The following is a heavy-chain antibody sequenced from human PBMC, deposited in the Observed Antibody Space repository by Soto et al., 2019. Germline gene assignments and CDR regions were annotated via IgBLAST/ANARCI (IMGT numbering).Heavy chain of an antibody. Sequence: SQTLSLTCAISGDSVWRNSDAWNWIRQSPSRGLEWLGRTYYRSKWYNDYAVSVKSRITINKDTSKNQFSLQLNSVTPEDTAVYYCARNDIVATISHWYFDLWGRGTLVTVSS. J-gene: IGHJ2*01. CDR1: GDSVWRNSDA. D-gene: IGHD5-12*01. CDR2: TYYRSKWYN. V-gene: IGHV6-1*01. CDR3: ARNDIVATISHWYFDL.